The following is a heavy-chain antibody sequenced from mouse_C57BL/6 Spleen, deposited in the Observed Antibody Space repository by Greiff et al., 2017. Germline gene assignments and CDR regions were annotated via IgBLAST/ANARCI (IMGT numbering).Heavy chain of an antibody. D-gene: IGHD2-4*01. CDR1: GFTFSDYY. Sequence: EVKLVESGGGLVQPGGSLPLSCAASGFTFSDYYMYWVRQTPEKRLGWVAYISNGGGSTYYPDTVKGRFTFSRANAKNTLYLQMSRLKSEDTAMYYCARHEEGYDYHGGFAYWGQGTLVTVSA. CDR2: ISNGGGST. CDR3: ARHEEGYDYHGGFAY. V-gene: IGHV5-12*01. J-gene: IGHJ3*01.